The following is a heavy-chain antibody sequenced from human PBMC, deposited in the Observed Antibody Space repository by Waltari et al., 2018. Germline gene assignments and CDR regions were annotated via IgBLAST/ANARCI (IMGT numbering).Heavy chain of an antibody. CDR2: ISYNGAT. Sequence: QLQLQESGPGLVKPSETLALTCSVSGGSITPTRNYWGWIRQPPGQGLEWIGTISYNGATYSSPSLRGRLTLSRDTTMNQLSLKLGSVTAADTAVYYCATYIGASVGTAAFDVWGQGTMVTVSS. CDR1: GGSITPTRNY. CDR3: ATYIGASVGTAAFDV. J-gene: IGHJ3*01. V-gene: IGHV4-39*01. D-gene: IGHD5-12*01.